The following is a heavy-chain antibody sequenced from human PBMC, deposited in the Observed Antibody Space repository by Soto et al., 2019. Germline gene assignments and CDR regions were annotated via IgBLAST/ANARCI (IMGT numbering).Heavy chain of an antibody. CDR1: CGYTGNYC. Sequence: PSEMQRLTKTVVCGYTGNYCGRCILHTPRKVLEWIGYIYYSGSTNYNPSLKSRVTISVDTSKNQFSLKLSSVTAADTAVYYCAKNRYYYGSGSYSNWFDPWGQGTLVTVSS. CDR2: IYYSGST. V-gene: IGHV4-59*08. CDR3: AKNRYYYGSGSYSNWFDP. D-gene: IGHD3-10*01. J-gene: IGHJ5*02.